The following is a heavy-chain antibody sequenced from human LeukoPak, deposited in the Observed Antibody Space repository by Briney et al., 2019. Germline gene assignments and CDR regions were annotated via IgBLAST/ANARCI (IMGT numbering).Heavy chain of an antibody. J-gene: IGHJ4*02. CDR1: GGSISSYY. V-gene: IGHV4-59*01. D-gene: IGHD6-13*01. CDR3: AREGHIAAAGTFDY. Sequence: SETLSLTCTVSGGSISSYYWSWIRQPPGKGLEWIGYIYYSGSTNYNPSLKSRVTISVDTSKNQFSLKLSSVTAADTAVYYCAREGHIAAAGTFDYWGQGTLVTVSS. CDR2: IYYSGST.